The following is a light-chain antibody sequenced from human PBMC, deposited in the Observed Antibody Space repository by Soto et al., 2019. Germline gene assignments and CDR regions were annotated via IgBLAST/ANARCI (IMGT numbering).Light chain of an antibody. CDR1: SSDVGYYNY. CDR2: DVS. Sequence: QSALTQPPSASGSPGQSVTIACTGTSSDVGYYNYVSWYQQPPGKAPKLLIYDVSKRPSGVPDRFSGSKSGNTASLTVSGLQAEDEGDYYCSSYAGSSTYVFGTGTKVTVL. CDR3: SSYAGSSTYV. J-gene: IGLJ1*01. V-gene: IGLV2-8*01.